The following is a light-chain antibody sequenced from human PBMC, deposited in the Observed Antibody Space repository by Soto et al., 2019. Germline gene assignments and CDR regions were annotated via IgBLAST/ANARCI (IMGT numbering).Light chain of an antibody. V-gene: IGKV1-5*03. CDR3: RQYNTYPLT. Sequence: DIQMTQSPSTLSASVGERVTITCRASQSITTWLAWYQQKPGKAPKLLIYKASSLEGGVPSRFSGSGSGTEFNITISSLQPDDFATYYCRQYNTYPLTFGGGTTVEIK. J-gene: IGKJ4*01. CDR2: KAS. CDR1: QSITTW.